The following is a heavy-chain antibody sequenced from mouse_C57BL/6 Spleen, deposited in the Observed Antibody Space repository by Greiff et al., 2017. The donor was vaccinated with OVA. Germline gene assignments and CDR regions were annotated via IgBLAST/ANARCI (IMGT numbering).Heavy chain of an antibody. CDR3: ARSYYSNYGGYAMDY. Sequence: EVQRVESGGGLVQPGGSLSLSCAASGFTFTDYYMSWVRQPPGKALEWLGFIRNKANGYTTEYSASVKGRFTISRDNSQSILYLQMNALRAEDSATYYCARSYYSNYGGYAMDYWGQGTSVTVSS. J-gene: IGHJ4*01. V-gene: IGHV7-3*01. CDR1: GFTFTDYY. D-gene: IGHD2-5*01. CDR2: IRNKANGYTT.